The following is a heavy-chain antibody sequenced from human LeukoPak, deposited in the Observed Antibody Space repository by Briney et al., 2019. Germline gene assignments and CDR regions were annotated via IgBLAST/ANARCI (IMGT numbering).Heavy chain of an antibody. CDR2: MNPNSGNT. D-gene: IGHD3-3*01. J-gene: IGHJ6*02. CDR3: ARFRRGEYYDFWSGCSYANYYYGMDV. Sequence: PVASVKVSCKASGYTFTSYDINWVRQATGQGLEWMGWMNPNSGNTGYAQKFQGRVTMTRNTSISTAYMELSSLRSEDTAVYYCARFRRGEYYDFWSGCSYANYYYGMDVWGQGTTVTVSS. V-gene: IGHV1-8*01. CDR1: GYTFTSYD.